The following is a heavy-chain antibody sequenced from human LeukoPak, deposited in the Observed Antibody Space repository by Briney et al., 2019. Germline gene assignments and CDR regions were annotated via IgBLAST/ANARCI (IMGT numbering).Heavy chain of an antibody. V-gene: IGHV3-23*01. J-gene: IGHJ1*01. Sequence: GGSLRLSCAASGFTFASYGMSWVRQAPGEGLGWVSFITTNGGRTSYADSVEGRFTISRDNPRNTLYMQMDSLRDEDTAVYYCAIMHGYYDGSGYWVQWGQGTLVTVSS. CDR2: ITTNGGRT. CDR1: GFTFASYG. CDR3: AIMHGYYDGSGYWVQ. D-gene: IGHD3-22*01.